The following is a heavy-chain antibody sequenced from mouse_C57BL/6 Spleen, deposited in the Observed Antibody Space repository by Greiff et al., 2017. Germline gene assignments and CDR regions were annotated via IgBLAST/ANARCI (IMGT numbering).Heavy chain of an antibody. D-gene: IGHD1-1*01. J-gene: IGHJ2*01. CDR2: IDPENGDT. CDR3: TTSGYGSSYDDY. Sequence: DVHLVESGAELVRPGASVKLSCTASGFNIKDDYMHWVKQRPEQGLEWIGWIDPENGDTEYASKFQGKATITADTSSNTAYLQLSSLTSEDTAVYYCTTSGYGSSYDDYWGQGTTLTVSS. CDR1: GFNIKDDY. V-gene: IGHV14-4*01.